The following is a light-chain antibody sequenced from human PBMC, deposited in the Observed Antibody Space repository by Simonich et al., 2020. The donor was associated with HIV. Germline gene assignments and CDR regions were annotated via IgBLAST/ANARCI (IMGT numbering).Light chain of an antibody. CDR3: QQRSNWPPT. J-gene: IGKJ3*01. Sequence: EIVLTQSPATLSLSPGERGTLSCRASQSVSSYLAWYQQKPGQAPRLLIYDASNRATGIPARFSGSGSGTDFTLTISSLEPEDFAVYYCQQRSNWPPTFGPWTKVDIK. V-gene: IGKV3-11*01. CDR2: DAS. CDR1: QSVSSY.